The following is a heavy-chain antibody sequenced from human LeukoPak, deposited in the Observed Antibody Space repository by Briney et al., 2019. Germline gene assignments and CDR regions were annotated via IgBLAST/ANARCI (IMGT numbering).Heavy chain of an antibody. V-gene: IGHV3-7*01. J-gene: IGHJ4*02. CDR2: INQDGSQR. CDR1: GFMLSSFW. CDR3: AREEIVGATHLFDY. D-gene: IGHD1-26*01. Sequence: GESLRLSCAASGFMLSSFWMSWVRQAPGKGLEWVANINQDGSQRYYVDSVKGRFTISRDNAKNSLYLQMNSLRVEDTAVYYCAREEIVGATHLFDYWGQGSLVTVSS.